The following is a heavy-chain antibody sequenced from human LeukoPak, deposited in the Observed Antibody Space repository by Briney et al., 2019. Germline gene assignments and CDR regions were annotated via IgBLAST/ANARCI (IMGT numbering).Heavy chain of an antibody. CDR1: GFTFSSYW. V-gene: IGHV3-7*01. J-gene: IGHJ3*02. Sequence: GGSLRLSCAASGFTFSSYWMSWVRQAPGKGLEWVANIKQDGSEKYYVDSVKGRFTISRDNAKNSLYLQMNSLRAEDTAVYYCARTRTIFGERLMPDIWGQGTMVTVSS. D-gene: IGHD3-3*01. CDR2: IKQDGSEK. CDR3: ARTRTIFGERLMPDI.